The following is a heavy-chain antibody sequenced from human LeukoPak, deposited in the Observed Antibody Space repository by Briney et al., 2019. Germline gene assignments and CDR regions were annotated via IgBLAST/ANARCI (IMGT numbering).Heavy chain of an antibody. CDR2: SNAGNGNT. V-gene: IGHV1-3*01. Sequence: ASVKVSCKASGYTFTSYAMHWVRQAPGRRLEWMGWSNAGNGNTKYSQKFQGRVTITADKSTSTAYMELSSLRSEDTAVYYCARVRFLEVDVWGQGTTVTVSS. CDR1: GYTFTSYA. D-gene: IGHD3-3*01. J-gene: IGHJ6*02. CDR3: ARVRFLEVDV.